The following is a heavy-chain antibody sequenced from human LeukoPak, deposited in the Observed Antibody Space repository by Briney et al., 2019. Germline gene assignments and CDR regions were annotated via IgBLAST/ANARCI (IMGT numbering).Heavy chain of an antibody. CDR2: MNPNSGNT. CDR3: ARGRGGYFWKGSYFDY. Sequence: ASVTVSCKASGYTFTSYDINWVRQATGQGLEWMGWMNPNSGNTGYAQKFQGRVTITRNTSISTAYMELSSLRSEDTAVYYCARGRGGYFWKGSYFDYWGQGTLVTVSS. J-gene: IGHJ4*02. CDR1: GYTFTSYD. V-gene: IGHV1-8*03. D-gene: IGHD3-10*01.